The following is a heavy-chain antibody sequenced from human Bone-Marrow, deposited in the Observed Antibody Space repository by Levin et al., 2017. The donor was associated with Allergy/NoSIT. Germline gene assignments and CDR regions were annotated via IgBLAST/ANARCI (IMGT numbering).Heavy chain of an antibody. V-gene: IGHV5-51*01. CDR2: IYPLDSDT. CDR3: ARGEGYRYGDL. D-gene: IGHD5-18*01. CDR1: GYSFTSYW. J-gene: IGHJ5*02. Sequence: PGGSLRLSCQGSGYSFTSYWIGWVRQMPGKGLEWMGIIYPLDSDTKYRPSFEGQVTISADKSSRTAYLQWNSLKASDTAIYYCARGEGYRYGDLWGQGTLVTVSS.